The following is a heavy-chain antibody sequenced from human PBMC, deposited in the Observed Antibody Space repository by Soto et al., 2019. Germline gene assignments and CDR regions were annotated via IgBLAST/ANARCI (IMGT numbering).Heavy chain of an antibody. V-gene: IGHV3-33*01. CDR1: GFTFSSYG. CDR2: IWYDGSNK. J-gene: IGHJ6*02. D-gene: IGHD3-22*01. CDR3: AIAPYYYDSSGYGSYYYGMDV. Sequence: QVQLVESGGGVVQPGRSLRLSCAASGFTFSSYGMHWVRQAPGKGLEWVAVIWYDGSNKYYADSVKGRFTISRDNSKNPLYLQMNSLRAEDTAVSYCAIAPYYYDSSGYGSYYYGMDVWGQGTTVTVSS.